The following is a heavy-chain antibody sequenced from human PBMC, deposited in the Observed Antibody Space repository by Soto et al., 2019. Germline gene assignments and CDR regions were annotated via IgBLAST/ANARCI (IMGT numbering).Heavy chain of an antibody. J-gene: IGHJ5*02. D-gene: IGHD6-13*01. Sequence: EVQLVESGGGLVKPGGSLRLSCAASGFTFSSYSMNWVRQAPGKGLEWVSSISSSSSYIYYADSVKGRFTISRDNAKNSLYLQMNSLRAEDTAVYYCASIAAAANNWFDPWGQGTLVTVSS. CDR2: ISSSSSYI. V-gene: IGHV3-21*01. CDR3: ASIAAAANNWFDP. CDR1: GFTFSSYS.